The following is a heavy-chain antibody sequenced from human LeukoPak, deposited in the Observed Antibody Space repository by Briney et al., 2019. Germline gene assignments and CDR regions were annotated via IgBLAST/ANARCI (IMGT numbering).Heavy chain of an antibody. J-gene: IGHJ4*02. CDR2: INHSGST. D-gene: IGHD2-15*01. CDR1: GGSFSGYY. CDR3: ARAPLYCSGGSCYSLFDY. V-gene: IGHV4-34*01. Sequence: SETLSLTCAVYGGSFSGYYWSWIRQPPGKGLEWIGEINHSGSTNYNPSLKSRVTISVDTSKNQFSLKLSSVTAADTAVYYCARAPLYCSGGSCYSLFDYWGQGTLVTVSS.